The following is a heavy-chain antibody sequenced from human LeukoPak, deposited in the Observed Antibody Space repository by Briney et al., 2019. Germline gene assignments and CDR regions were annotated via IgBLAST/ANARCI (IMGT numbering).Heavy chain of an antibody. V-gene: IGHV4-38-2*02. CDR3: ARVVAVAGIYYYYYMDV. D-gene: IGHD6-19*01. J-gene: IGHJ6*03. Sequence: SETLSLTCSVSGYSISSAYYWGWIRQPPGKGLEWIATIHYSGSTYYNPSLKSRVTISLDTSKNQFSLKLSSVTAADTAVYYCARVVAVAGIYYYYYMDVWGKGTTVTISS. CDR2: IHYSGST. CDR1: GYSISSAYY.